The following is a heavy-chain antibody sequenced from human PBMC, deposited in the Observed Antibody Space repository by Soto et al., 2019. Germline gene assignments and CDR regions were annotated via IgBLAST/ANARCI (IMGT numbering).Heavy chain of an antibody. V-gene: IGHV4-34*01. Sequence: SETLSLTCAVYGGSFSGYYWSWIRQPPGRGLEWIGEIDHSGSTKYNPSLKSRVIISVDTSKKQFSLKVSSVTVADTAVYYCARGQKKSSSSRILPTETTWFDPWGQGTLVTVSS. CDR2: IDHSGST. CDR3: ARGQKKSSSSRILPTETTWFDP. D-gene: IGHD6-6*01. CDR1: GGSFSGYY. J-gene: IGHJ5*02.